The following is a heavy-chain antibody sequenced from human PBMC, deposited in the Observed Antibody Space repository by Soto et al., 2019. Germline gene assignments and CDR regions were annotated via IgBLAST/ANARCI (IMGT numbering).Heavy chain of an antibody. CDR3: AHRRSYCSGGSSYSGFDY. V-gene: IGHV2-5*02. D-gene: IGHD2-15*01. CDR2: IYWDDDK. CDR1: GFSLSTSGVG. Sequence: QITLKESGPTLVKPTQTLTLTCTFSGFSLSTSGVGVGWIRQPPGKALEWLALIYWDDDKRYSPSLKSRLTITKDTSKNQVVLTMTTMDPVDTATYYCAHRRSYCSGGSSYSGFDYWGQGTLVTVSS. J-gene: IGHJ4*02.